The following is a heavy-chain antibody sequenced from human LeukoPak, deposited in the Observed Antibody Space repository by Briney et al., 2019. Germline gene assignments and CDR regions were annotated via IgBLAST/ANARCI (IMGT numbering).Heavy chain of an antibody. CDR2: IKQDGRGK. CDR1: GFTFSSDW. Sequence: GGSLRLSCAASGFTFSSDWMSWGRQAPGKGLEWVANIKQDGRGKYYVASVKGRFTISRDNAKNSLYLQMNSLRAEDTAVYYCASPANDLPYYYYMDVWGKGTTVTVSS. V-gene: IGHV3-7*01. J-gene: IGHJ6*03. D-gene: IGHD1-1*01. CDR3: ASPANDLPYYYYMDV.